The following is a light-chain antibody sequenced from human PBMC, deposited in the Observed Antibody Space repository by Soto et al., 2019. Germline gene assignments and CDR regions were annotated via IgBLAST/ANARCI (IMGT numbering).Light chain of an antibody. V-gene: IGKV3-15*01. CDR3: QQYNNWPYT. Sequence: EIVMTQSPATLSVSPGGSATLSCRASQHVSSNFAWYRQKPGQAPTLLIYRASTRATGIPARFSGSGSGTAFTLTIISQQSEDFAVYYCQQYNNWPYTFGQGTKLEIK. J-gene: IGKJ2*01. CDR2: RAS. CDR1: QHVSSN.